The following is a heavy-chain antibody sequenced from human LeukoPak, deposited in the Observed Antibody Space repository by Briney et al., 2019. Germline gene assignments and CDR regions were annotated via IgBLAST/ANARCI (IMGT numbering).Heavy chain of an antibody. CDR2: IYPADSQT. Sequence: GESLNISCKASGYNFFTYWIGWVRQMPGKGLEWMGIIYPADSQTRYSPSFQGQVAISADKSISTAYLQWSSLKASDTAIYYCARPECSSTRCYLYFQHWGQGTLVSVSS. CDR1: GYNFFTYW. J-gene: IGHJ1*01. CDR3: ARPECSSTRCYLYFQH. V-gene: IGHV5-51*01. D-gene: IGHD2-2*01.